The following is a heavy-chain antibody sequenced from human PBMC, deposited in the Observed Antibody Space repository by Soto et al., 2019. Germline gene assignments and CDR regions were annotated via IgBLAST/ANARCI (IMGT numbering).Heavy chain of an antibody. J-gene: IGHJ4*02. CDR2: FIPIFATA. D-gene: IGHD6-13*01. CDR3: ARDLSVVATGSLG. V-gene: IGHV1-69*12. Sequence: QVQLVQSGAEVKKPGSSVKVSCKASGGTFSNHAISWVRQAPGQGLEWMGGFIPIFATANYAQKFQGRVTITADESTSTVYMELSSLSSEDTAVYYCARDLSVVATGSLGWGQGTLVTVSS. CDR1: GGTFSNHA.